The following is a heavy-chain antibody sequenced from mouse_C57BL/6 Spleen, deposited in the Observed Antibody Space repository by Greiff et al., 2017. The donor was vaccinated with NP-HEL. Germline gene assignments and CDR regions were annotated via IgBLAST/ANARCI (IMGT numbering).Heavy chain of an antibody. V-gene: IGHV5-17*01. J-gene: IGHJ2*01. CDR3: ARRGPYGSSPYYFDY. CDR2: ISSGSSTI. CDR1: GFTFSAYG. Sequence: EVMLVESGGGLVKPGGSLKLSCAASGFTFSAYGMHWVRQAPEKGLEWVAYISSGSSTIYYVDTVKCRFTISRDNAKNTLFLQMTSLRSEDTAMYYCARRGPYGSSPYYFDYWGQGTTLKVSS. D-gene: IGHD1-1*01.